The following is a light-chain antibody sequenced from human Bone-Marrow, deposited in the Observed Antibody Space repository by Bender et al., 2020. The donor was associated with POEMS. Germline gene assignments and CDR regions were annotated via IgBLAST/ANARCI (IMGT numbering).Light chain of an antibody. J-gene: IGLJ2*01. CDR3: AAWDIKLSGSM. V-gene: IGLV2-14*02. Sequence: QSALTQPASVSGSPGQSVTISCTGTSSDIGTYNLVSWYQHHPGKAPKLMIYGVSQRPSGVPARFSGSKSGTSASLAISGLRSEDEADYYCAAWDIKLSGSMVGGGTKLTVL. CDR1: SSDIGTYNL. CDR2: GVS.